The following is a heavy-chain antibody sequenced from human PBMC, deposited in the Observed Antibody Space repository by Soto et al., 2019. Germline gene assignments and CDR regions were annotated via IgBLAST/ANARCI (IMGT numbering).Heavy chain of an antibody. CDR3: ARHSNRNYGLYYFEY. CDR2: IIPIFGTA. Sequence: GASVKVSCKASGGTFSSYAISWVRQAPGQGLEWMGGIIPIFGTANYAQKFQGRVTITADESTSTAYMELSSLRSEDTAVYYCARHSNRNYGLYYFEYWGLGALVTVSS. J-gene: IGHJ4*02. V-gene: IGHV1-69*13. CDR1: GGTFSSYA. D-gene: IGHD1-7*01.